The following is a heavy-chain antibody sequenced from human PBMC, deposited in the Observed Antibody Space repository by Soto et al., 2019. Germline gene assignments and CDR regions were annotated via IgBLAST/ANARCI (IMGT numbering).Heavy chain of an antibody. J-gene: IGHJ4*02. D-gene: IGHD1-26*01. V-gene: IGHV4-31*01. CDR2: LYYGGNT. CDR3: KRGGTEWESLRRRL. Sequence: VQLQESGPGLVHPSQTLSLTCNLSGDSISSASYYWSWVRQPPGKGLEWIGYLYYGGNTYYNPFLRTLVTRAVETAKQQLSLTLKSVTAADTAFYYCKRGGTEWESLRRRLWGQGIRVTGSS. CDR1: GDSISSASYY.